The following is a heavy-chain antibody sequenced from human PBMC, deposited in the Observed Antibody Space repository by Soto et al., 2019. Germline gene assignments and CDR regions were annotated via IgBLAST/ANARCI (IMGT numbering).Heavy chain of an antibody. Sequence: QVQLVQSGAEVKKPGASVNVSCKASGYTFTSYDINWVRQATGQGLEWMGWMNPNSGNTGYAQKCQGRVTMNRNTSMYTAYMELSSVRSEDTAVYYCARTLYGDNVDYWGQGTLVTVSS. D-gene: IGHD4-17*01. CDR1: GYTFTSYD. V-gene: IGHV1-8*01. J-gene: IGHJ4*02. CDR3: ARTLYGDNVDY. CDR2: MNPNSGNT.